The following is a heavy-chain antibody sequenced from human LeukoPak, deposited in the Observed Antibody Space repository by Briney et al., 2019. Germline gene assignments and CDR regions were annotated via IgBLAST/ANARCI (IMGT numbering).Heavy chain of an antibody. Sequence: SETLSLTCTVSGGSISSSSYYWGWIRQPPGKGLEWIGGIYYSGSTYYNPPLKSRVTISVDTSKNQFSLKLSSVTAADTAVYYCARHSKQQLVHFDYWGQGTLVTVSS. D-gene: IGHD6-13*01. V-gene: IGHV4-39*01. CDR2: IYYSGST. J-gene: IGHJ4*02. CDR3: ARHSKQQLVHFDY. CDR1: GGSISSSSYY.